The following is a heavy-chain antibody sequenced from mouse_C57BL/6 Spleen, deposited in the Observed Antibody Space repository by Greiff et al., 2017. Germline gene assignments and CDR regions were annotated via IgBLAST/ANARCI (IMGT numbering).Heavy chain of an antibody. CDR2: IYPGDGDT. CDR1: GYAFSSSW. Sequence: QVQLKESGPELVKPGASVKISCKASGYAFSSSWMNWVKQRPGKGLEWIGRIYPGDGDTNYNGKFKGKATLTADKSSSTAYMQLSSLTSRDSAVYFCARTGPGDAMDYWGQGTSVTVSS. CDR3: ARTGPGDAMDY. J-gene: IGHJ4*01. V-gene: IGHV1-82*01.